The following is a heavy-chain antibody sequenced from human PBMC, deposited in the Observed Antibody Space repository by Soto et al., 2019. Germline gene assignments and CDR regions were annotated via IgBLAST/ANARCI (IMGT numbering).Heavy chain of an antibody. CDR2: IYTSASI. J-gene: IGHJ6*02. Sequence: KPSETLSLTCSVSGADINTYSWTWNRQPAGKGLEWIGRIYTSASINYNPSLRGRVTLSVDTSTNQVSLKLASVTAADTAVYYCARDREAGYNFYYGKDVWGQGTTVTVSS. CDR1: GADINTYS. D-gene: IGHD6-19*01. CDR3: ARDREAGYNFYYGKDV. V-gene: IGHV4-4*07.